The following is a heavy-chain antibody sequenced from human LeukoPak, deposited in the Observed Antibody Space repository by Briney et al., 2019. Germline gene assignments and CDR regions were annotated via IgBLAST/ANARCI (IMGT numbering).Heavy chain of an antibody. CDR3: ARGSVVPAAINWFDP. CDR2: INPNSGGT. Sequence: ASVKVSSKASGYTLTGYYMHWVRQAPGQGLEWMGRINPNSGGTNYAQKFQGRVTMTRDTSISTAYMELSRLRSDDTAGYYCARGSVVPAAINWFDPWGQGTLVTVSS. J-gene: IGHJ5*02. D-gene: IGHD2-2*01. CDR1: GYTLTGYY. V-gene: IGHV1-2*06.